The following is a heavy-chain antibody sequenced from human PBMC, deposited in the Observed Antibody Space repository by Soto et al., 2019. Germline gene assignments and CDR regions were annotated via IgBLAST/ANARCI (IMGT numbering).Heavy chain of an antibody. Sequence: VGSLRLSCAASGFTFSSYGMSWVRQAPGKGLEWVSAISGGGGSTYYADPVKGRFTISRDNSKNTVYLQMNSLRAEDTALYYCAKGVYSTPSYFDYWGQGTLVTAPQ. J-gene: IGHJ4*02. CDR3: AKGVYSTPSYFDY. D-gene: IGHD6-6*01. CDR2: ISGGGGST. V-gene: IGHV3-23*01. CDR1: GFTFSSYG.